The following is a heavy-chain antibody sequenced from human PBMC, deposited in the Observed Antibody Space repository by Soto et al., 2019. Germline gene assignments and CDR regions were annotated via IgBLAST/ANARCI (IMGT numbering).Heavy chain of an antibody. CDR2: IYYRGNT. J-gene: IGHJ4*02. CDR1: GDSVNSDNYY. CDR3: ARLEGLATISYYFDY. Sequence: SETLSLTCSVSGDSVNSDNYYWGWIRQPPGKGLEWIGSIYYRGNTYYNPSLKTRVTISLDKSKSQFSLKLNSVTAADSAVYFCARLEGLATISYYFDYWGQGTLVTVSS. V-gene: IGHV4-39*01. D-gene: IGHD3-9*01.